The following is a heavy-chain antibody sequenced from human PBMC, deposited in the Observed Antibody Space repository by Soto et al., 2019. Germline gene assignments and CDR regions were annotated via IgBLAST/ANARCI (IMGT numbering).Heavy chain of an antibody. CDR2: IRSRANNFAT. V-gene: IGHV3-73*02. CDR3: ARGQGAAIGDYCYHCMLV. Sequence: EVQLVESGGGLVQPGGSLKLSCAASGFIFSGSAIHWVRQASGKGLEWIGRIRSRANNFATSYAASVKGRFNFSRDDSKNTAYLQMNILKPEVTAVYSCARGQGAAIGDYCYHCMLVWGQGTTVTVSS. D-gene: IGHD2-2*02. CDR1: GFIFSGSA. J-gene: IGHJ6*02.